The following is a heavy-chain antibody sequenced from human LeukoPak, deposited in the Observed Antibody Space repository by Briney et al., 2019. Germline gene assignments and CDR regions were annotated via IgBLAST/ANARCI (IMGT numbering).Heavy chain of an antibody. J-gene: IGHJ4*02. V-gene: IGHV1-8*01. CDR3: ARTTYSSSWYVDQYY. CDR2: MNPNSGNT. Sequence: ASVKVSCKASGYTFTSYDINWVRQATGQGLEWMGWMNPNSGNTGYAQKFQGRVTVTRNTSISTAYMELSSLRSEDTAVYYCARTTYSSSWYVDQYYWGQGTLVTVSS. CDR1: GYTFTSYD. D-gene: IGHD6-13*01.